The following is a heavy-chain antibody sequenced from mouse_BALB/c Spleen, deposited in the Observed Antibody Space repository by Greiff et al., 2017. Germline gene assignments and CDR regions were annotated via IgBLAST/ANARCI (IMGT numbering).Heavy chain of an antibody. CDR2: INPYNDGT. V-gene: IGHV1-14*01. J-gene: IGHJ2*01. Sequence: LQESGPELVKPGASVKMSCKASGYTFTSYVMHWVKQKPGQGLEWIGYINPYNDGTKYNEKFKGKATLTSDKSSSTAYMELSSLTSEDSAVYYCARNEDYGSLDYWGQGTTLTVSS. CDR3: ARNEDYGSLDY. CDR1: GYTFTSYV. D-gene: IGHD1-1*01.